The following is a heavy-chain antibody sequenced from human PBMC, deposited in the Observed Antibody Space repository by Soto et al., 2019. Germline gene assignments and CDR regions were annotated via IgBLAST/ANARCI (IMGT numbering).Heavy chain of an antibody. V-gene: IGHV3-15*01. CDR3: TRYSSGLGHLDY. Sequence: ESGGGLVKPGGSLRLSCAASGFTFSNAWMSWVRQAPGKGLEWVGRIKSKTDGGTTDYAAPVKGRFTISRDDSKNTLYLQMNSLKTEDTAVYYCTRYSSGLGHLDYWGQGTLVTVSS. D-gene: IGHD6-19*01. CDR2: IKSKTDGGTT. J-gene: IGHJ4*02. CDR1: GFTFSNAW.